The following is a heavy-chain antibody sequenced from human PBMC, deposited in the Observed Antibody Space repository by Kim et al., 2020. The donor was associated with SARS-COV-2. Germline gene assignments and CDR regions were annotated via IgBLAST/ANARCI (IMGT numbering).Heavy chain of an antibody. CDR3: ARDGDYGGNRGGMDV. D-gene: IGHD4-17*01. Sequence: SVKGRFTISRDNSKNTLYLQMNSLRAEDTAVYYGARDGDYGGNRGGMDVWGQGTTVTVSS. V-gene: IGHV3-30*01. J-gene: IGHJ6*02.